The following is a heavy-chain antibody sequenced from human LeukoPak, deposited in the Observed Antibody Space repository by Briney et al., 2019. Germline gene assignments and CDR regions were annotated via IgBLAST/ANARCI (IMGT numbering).Heavy chain of an antibody. V-gene: IGHV3-23*01. CDR3: AKDRDDYGDPECFNF. D-gene: IGHD4-17*01. CDR1: GFTFNNYA. CDR2: ITGSGGTT. Sequence: GGSLRLSCAASGFTFNNYAMNWVRQAPGKGLEWVSAITGSGGTTYYADSVKGRFTISRDNSKNILYLEMSSLRAEDTAVYYCAKDRDDYGDPECFNFWGQGTMVTVSS. J-gene: IGHJ3*01.